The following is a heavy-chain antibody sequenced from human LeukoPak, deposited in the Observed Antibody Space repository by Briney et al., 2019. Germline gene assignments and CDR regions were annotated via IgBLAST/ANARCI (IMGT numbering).Heavy chain of an antibody. Sequence: PSETLSLTCAVYGESFSGDYWSWIRQPPRKGLEWIGEINHSGSTNYNPSLKSRVTISVDTSKNQFSLNLRSVTAADTAVYYCARAAAGSPFDYWGQGTLVTVSS. J-gene: IGHJ4*02. V-gene: IGHV4-34*01. CDR1: GESFSGDY. D-gene: IGHD6-13*01. CDR3: ARAAAGSPFDY. CDR2: INHSGST.